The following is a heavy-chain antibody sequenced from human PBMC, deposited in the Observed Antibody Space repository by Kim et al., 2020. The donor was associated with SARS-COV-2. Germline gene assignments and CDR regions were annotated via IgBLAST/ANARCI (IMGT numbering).Heavy chain of an antibody. CDR2: ISGSGGST. V-gene: IGHV3-23*01. D-gene: IGHD1-7*01. Sequence: GGSLRLSCAASGFTFSSYAMSWVRQAPGKGLEWVSAISGSGGSTYYADSVKGRFTISRDNSKNTLYLQMNSLRAEDTAVYYCAKDRIRHITGTTRLDYWGQGTLVTVSS. CDR1: GFTFSSYA. J-gene: IGHJ4*02. CDR3: AKDRIRHITGTTRLDY.